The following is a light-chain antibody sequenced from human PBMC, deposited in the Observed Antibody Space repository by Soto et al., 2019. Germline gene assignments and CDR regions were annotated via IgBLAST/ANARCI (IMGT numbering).Light chain of an antibody. Sequence: DIVMTQSPDSLAVSLGERATINCKSSQSVLYSSNNKNYLAWYQQKPGQSPKLLIYWASTRESGVPDRFSGSGSGTDFTLTISSLQAEDVAVYYCQQYYSTPFPFGPGTKVDIK. J-gene: IGKJ3*01. CDR3: QQYYSTPFP. CDR2: WAS. V-gene: IGKV4-1*01. CDR1: QSVLYSSNNKNY.